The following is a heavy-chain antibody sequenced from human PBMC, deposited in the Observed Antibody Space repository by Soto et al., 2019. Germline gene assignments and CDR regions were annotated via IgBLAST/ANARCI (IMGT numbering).Heavy chain of an antibody. D-gene: IGHD6-19*01. CDR2: ISGHNGNT. Sequence: QVQLVQSGAEVKKPGASVKVSCKASGYTFTNHGISWVRQAPGQGLEWLGWISGHNGNTKYAQRLKGRVTMTADTSTSTAYMELRSLRSDDTAVYYCARDHLGIAAGDFDLWGQGTLVTVSS. CDR1: GYTFTNHG. J-gene: IGHJ4*02. V-gene: IGHV1-18*04. CDR3: ARDHLGIAAGDFDL.